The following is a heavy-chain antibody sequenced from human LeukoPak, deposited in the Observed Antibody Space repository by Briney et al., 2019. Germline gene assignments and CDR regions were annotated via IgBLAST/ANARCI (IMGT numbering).Heavy chain of an antibody. D-gene: IGHD6-6*01. V-gene: IGHV4-4*07. Sequence: PSETLSLTCTVSGGSISSYYWSWIRQPAGKGLEWIGRIYTSGSTNYNPSLKSRVTMSVDRSKHQFSLKLSPVTAADTAVYYRARDYSSSSTSGFDPWGQGTLVTVSS. J-gene: IGHJ5*02. CDR2: IYTSGST. CDR1: GGSISSYY. CDR3: ARDYSSSSTSGFDP.